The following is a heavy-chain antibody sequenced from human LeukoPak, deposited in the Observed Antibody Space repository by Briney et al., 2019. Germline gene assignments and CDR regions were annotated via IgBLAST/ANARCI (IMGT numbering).Heavy chain of an antibody. CDR3: AKGPEVAVAMAISDD. J-gene: IGHJ4*02. V-gene: IGHV3-30*02. CDR2: ISYDGSNK. Sequence: PGGSLRLSCAASGFTFSSYGMHWVRQAPGKGLEWVSFISYDGSNKYYADSVKGRFTISRDNSKKTLYVQMNSLRADDTAVYYCAKGPEVAVAMAISDDWGQRSLVTVSS. D-gene: IGHD2-2*01. CDR1: GFTFSSYG.